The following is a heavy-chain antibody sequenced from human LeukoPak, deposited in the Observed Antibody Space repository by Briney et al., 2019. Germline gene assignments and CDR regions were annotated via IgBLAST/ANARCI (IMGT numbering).Heavy chain of an antibody. D-gene: IGHD1-26*01. Sequence: SETLSLTCTVSGGSVSSYYWNWIRQPPGKGLEWIGYIYYSGSTNYNPSLKSRVTISIDTSKNQFSLKLNSVTAADTAAYYCARWDSGSYFLDYWGQGTLVTVSS. CDR2: IYYSGST. J-gene: IGHJ4*02. CDR1: GGSVSSYY. CDR3: ARWDSGSYFLDY. V-gene: IGHV4-59*02.